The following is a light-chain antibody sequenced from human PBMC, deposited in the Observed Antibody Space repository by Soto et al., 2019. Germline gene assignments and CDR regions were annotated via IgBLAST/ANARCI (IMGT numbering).Light chain of an antibody. CDR1: QSISTW. CDR3: QQYSTYPLT. J-gene: IGKJ4*01. Sequence: DIQMTQSPSTLSESGGDRVNITCRASQSISTWLAWYQLKPGKAPNLLIYKASTLESGVPSRFSGSGSGTEFTLTISSLQADDFASYYCQQYSTYPLTFGGGTKVEI. CDR2: KAS. V-gene: IGKV1-5*03.